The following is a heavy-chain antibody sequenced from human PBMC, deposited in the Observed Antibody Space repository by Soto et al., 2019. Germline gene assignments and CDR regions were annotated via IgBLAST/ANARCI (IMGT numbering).Heavy chain of an antibody. V-gene: IGHV4-34*01. CDR3: ARGHRAVTQGGGKFYYYYYGMDV. CDR1: GGSFSDYF. CDR2: INHSGIT. D-gene: IGHD3-16*01. J-gene: IGHJ6*02. Sequence: SETLTLTCTVYGGSFSDYFWSWIRQPPGKGLEWIGEINHSGITKYNPSLKSRVIISLDTSKNQFSLRLSSVTAADTAVYYCARGHRAVTQGGGKFYYYYYGMDVWGQGTTVPVSS.